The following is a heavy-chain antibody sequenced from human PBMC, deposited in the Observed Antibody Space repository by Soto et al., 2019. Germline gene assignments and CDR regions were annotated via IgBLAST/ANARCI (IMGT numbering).Heavy chain of an antibody. CDR1: GGSISSGDYY. V-gene: IGHV4-30-4*01. J-gene: IGHJ6*02. CDR3: ARGWRYCSSTSCYLGYYGMGV. D-gene: IGHD2-2*01. CDR2: IYYSGST. Sequence: LSLTCTVSGGSISSGDYYWSWIRQPPGKGLEWIGYIYYSGSTYYNPSLKSRVTISVDTSKNQFSLKLSSVTAADTAVYYCARGWRYCSSTSCYLGYYGMGVWGQGTTVTVSS.